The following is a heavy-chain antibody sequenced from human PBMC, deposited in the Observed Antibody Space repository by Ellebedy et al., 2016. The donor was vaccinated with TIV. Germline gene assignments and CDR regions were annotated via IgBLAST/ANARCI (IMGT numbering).Heavy chain of an antibody. D-gene: IGHD5-18*01. CDR3: AGHGDRAMTH. Sequence: GESLKISCSTSIFGFSSYSMNWVRQTPGKGLEWVSSISGSRSYIYYADSVKGRFTISRDNAKNSLYLEMTSLRAEDTAVYYCAGHGDRAMTHWGQGTLVTVSS. CDR1: IFGFSSYS. V-gene: IGHV3-21*04. J-gene: IGHJ4*02. CDR2: ISGSRSYI.